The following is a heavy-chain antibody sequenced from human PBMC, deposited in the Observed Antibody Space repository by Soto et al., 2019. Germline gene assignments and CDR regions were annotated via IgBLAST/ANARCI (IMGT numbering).Heavy chain of an antibody. V-gene: IGHV1-69*13. Sequence: ASVKVSCKASGGTFSSYAISWVRQAPGQGLEWMGGIIPIFGTANYAQKFQGRVTITADESTSTAYMELSSLRSEDTAVYYCARARVTMIVVGGGGAFDIWGQGTMVTVS. CDR2: IIPIFGTA. D-gene: IGHD3-22*01. CDR1: GGTFSSYA. J-gene: IGHJ3*02. CDR3: ARARVTMIVVGGGGAFDI.